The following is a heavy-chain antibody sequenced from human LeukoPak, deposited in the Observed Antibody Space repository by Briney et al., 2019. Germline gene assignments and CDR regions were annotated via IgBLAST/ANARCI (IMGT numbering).Heavy chain of an antibody. Sequence: GGSLRLSCAASGFTFSSYAMTWVRQAPGKGLDWVSAMIASGGSPAYADSVKGRFTISRDNSKNILYLQMNSLTAEDTAVYWCAKDPINWGSIYFDCWGQGTLVTVSS. V-gene: IGHV3-23*01. D-gene: IGHD7-27*01. CDR2: MIASGGSP. J-gene: IGHJ4*02. CDR3: AKDPINWGSIYFDC. CDR1: GFTFSSYA.